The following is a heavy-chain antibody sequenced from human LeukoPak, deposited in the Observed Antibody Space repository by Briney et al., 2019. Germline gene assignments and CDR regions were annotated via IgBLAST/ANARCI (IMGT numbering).Heavy chain of an antibody. J-gene: IGHJ4*02. D-gene: IGHD1-26*01. Sequence: ASVKVSCKASGYTFTSYYMHWVRQAPGQGLEWMGIINPSGGSTRYAQKLQGRVTMTTDTSTSTAYMEVRSLRSDDTAVYYCAREVGRGFDYWGQGTLVTVSS. CDR3: AREVGRGFDY. CDR1: GYTFTSYY. V-gene: IGHV1-46*01. CDR2: INPSGGST.